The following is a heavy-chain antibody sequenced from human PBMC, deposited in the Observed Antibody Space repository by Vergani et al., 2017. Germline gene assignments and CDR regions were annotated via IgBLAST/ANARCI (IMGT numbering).Heavy chain of an antibody. CDR2: MDYSGST. V-gene: IGHV4-39*01. Sequence: QMQLQESGPGLVKASETLSLTCTVSGDSVISTDYHWGWIRQPPGKGLEWIGSMDYSGSTSYNPSLESRISISFETHKNQFSLRLTSVTAADTAVYYCASKRGACRAAYCHSYDFWVPGTLVGVSS. CDR1: GDSVISTDYH. CDR3: ASKRGACRAAYCHSYDF. J-gene: IGHJ4*02. D-gene: IGHD2-15*01.